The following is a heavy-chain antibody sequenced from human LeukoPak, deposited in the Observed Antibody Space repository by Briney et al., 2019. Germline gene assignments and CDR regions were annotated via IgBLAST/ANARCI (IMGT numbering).Heavy chain of an antibody. CDR1: GFTFSTYA. CDR2: IRYDGSNK. CDR3: AKDGVVPAAIDDAFDI. Sequence: PGGSLRLSCAASGFTFSTYAMHWVRQAPGKGLEWVAFIRYDGSNKYYADSVKGRFTISRDNSKNTLYLQMNSLRAEDTAVYYCAKDGVVPAAIDDAFDIWGQGTMVTVSS. D-gene: IGHD2-2*01. J-gene: IGHJ3*02. V-gene: IGHV3-30*02.